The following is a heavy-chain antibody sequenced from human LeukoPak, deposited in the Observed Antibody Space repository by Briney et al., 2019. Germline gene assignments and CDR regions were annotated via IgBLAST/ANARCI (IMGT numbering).Heavy chain of an antibody. J-gene: IGHJ4*02. CDR3: ARGPREYSSGWYFDY. CDR1: GYTFTGYY. D-gene: IGHD6-19*01. Sequence: ASVKVSCKASGYTFTGYYMHWVRQAPGQGLEWMGWINPNSGGTNYAQKFHGRVTMTRDTSISTAYMELSRLRSDDTAVYYCARGPREYSSGWYFDYWGQGTLVTVSS. CDR2: INPNSGGT. V-gene: IGHV1-2*02.